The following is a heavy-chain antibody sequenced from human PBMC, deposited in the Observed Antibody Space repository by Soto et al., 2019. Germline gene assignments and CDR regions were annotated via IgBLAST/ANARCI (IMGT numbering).Heavy chain of an antibody. CDR1: GFTFTTYG. D-gene: IGHD3-10*01. Sequence: QVRLVESGGGVVQPGRSLRLSCAASGFTFTTYGMHWVRQAPGKGLEWVAVIWADGSTTKYADSVKGRFTISKDNSKYRLYLEMNGLRAEDTAVYFCATDRGSAPFDYWGQGTLVTVSS. CDR3: ATDRGSAPFDY. CDR2: IWADGSTT. V-gene: IGHV3-33*01. J-gene: IGHJ4*02.